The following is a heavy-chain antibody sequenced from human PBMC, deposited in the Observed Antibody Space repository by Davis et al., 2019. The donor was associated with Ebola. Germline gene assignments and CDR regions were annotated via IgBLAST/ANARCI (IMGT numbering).Heavy chain of an antibody. J-gene: IGHJ4*02. D-gene: IGHD2-15*01. CDR2: INPSGGST. V-gene: IGHV1-46*01. Sequence: AASVKVSCKASGYTFTTYPIHWVRQAPGQGLEWMGIINPSGGSTSYAQKFQGRVTMTRDTSTSTVYMELSSLRSEDTAVYYCARDLGDCSGGSCYSGVDYWGQGTLVTVSS. CDR3: ARDLGDCSGGSCYSGVDY. CDR1: GYTFTTYP.